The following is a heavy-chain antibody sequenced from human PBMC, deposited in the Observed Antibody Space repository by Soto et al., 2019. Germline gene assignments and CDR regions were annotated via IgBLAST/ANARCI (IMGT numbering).Heavy chain of an antibody. V-gene: IGHV4-34*01. CDR2: INHGGST. Sequence: QVHLQQWGAGLLKPSETLSLTCAVYGESFIGYYWTWIRQSPGKGLEWIGEINHGGSTNYNPSLKSRVTISIDTSKTQFSLKLTSVTAADTSVYYCARTDIVTTNWFDPWGQGTLVTVFS. D-gene: IGHD5-12*01. J-gene: IGHJ5*02. CDR1: GESFIGYY. CDR3: ARTDIVTTNWFDP.